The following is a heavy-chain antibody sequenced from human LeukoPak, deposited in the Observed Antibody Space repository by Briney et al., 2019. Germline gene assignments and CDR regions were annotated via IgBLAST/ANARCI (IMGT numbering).Heavy chain of an antibody. V-gene: IGHV1-46*01. Sequence: ASVKVSCKASGYTFPSYFMHWVRQAPGPGLEWMGIINPTGGSTTYAQKFQGRVTMTRDTSTSTAYMELSSLRSEDTAVYYCAAARGPSRSHYYGMDGWVQGTTVTGSS. J-gene: IGHJ6*02. CDR3: AAARGPSRSHYYGMDG. CDR2: INPTGGST. CDR1: GYTFPSYF. D-gene: IGHD2-2*01.